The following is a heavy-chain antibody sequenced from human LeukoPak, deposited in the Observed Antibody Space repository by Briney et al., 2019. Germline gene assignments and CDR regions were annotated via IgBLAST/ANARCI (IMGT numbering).Heavy chain of an antibody. Sequence: GGSLRLSCAASGFTFSSYEMNWVRQAPGKGLEWVSYISSSGSTIYYADSVKGRFTISRDNSKNTLYLQMNSLRAEDTAVYYCAKDIAAAAVYYFDYWGQGTLVTVSS. CDR3: AKDIAAAAVYYFDY. J-gene: IGHJ4*02. D-gene: IGHD6-13*01. CDR2: ISSSGSTI. CDR1: GFTFSSYE. V-gene: IGHV3-48*03.